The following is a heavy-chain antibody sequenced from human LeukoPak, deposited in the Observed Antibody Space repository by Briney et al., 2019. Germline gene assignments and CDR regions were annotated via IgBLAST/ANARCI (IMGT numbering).Heavy chain of an antibody. CDR2: ISAYNGNT. D-gene: IGHD3-3*01. Sequence: ASVKVSCKASGYTFTSYGISWVRQAPGQGLEWMGWISAYNGNTNYAQKLQGRVTMTTDTSTSTAYMELRSLRSDDTAVYYCAREAHIYDFWSGYFRRGDKKYNWFDPWGQGTLVTVSS. CDR3: AREAHIYDFWSGYFRRGDKKYNWFDP. J-gene: IGHJ5*02. V-gene: IGHV1-18*01. CDR1: GYTFTSYG.